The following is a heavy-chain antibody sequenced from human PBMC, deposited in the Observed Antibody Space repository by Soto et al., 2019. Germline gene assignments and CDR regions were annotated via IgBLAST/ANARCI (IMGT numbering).Heavy chain of an antibody. CDR1: GFTFSSHW. V-gene: IGHV3-74*01. CDR2: INGDGRRT. D-gene: IGHD3-3*01. CDR3: TSPTISVGYYYYMDV. Sequence: EVQLVESGGGLVQPGGSLRLSCAASGFTFSSHWMHWVRQAPGKGLVWVSRINGDGRRTDYADSVKGRFTISRDNAKNTLYLQMNSLRGEDTAVYYCTSPTISVGYYYYMDVWGKGTTVTVSS. J-gene: IGHJ6*03.